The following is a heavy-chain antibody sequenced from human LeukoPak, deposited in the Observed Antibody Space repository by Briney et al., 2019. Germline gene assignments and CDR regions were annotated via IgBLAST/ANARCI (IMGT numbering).Heavy chain of an antibody. CDR3: ARPHHWGDYAFDI. J-gene: IGHJ3*02. D-gene: IGHD3-16*01. Sequence: PSQTLSLTCTVSGGSISSGSYYWSWIRQPAGKGLEWIGRISTSGSTNYNPSLKSRVTISVDTSKNQFSLKLSSVTAADTAVYYCARPHHWGDYAFDIWGQGTMVTVSS. V-gene: IGHV4-61*02. CDR1: GGSISSGSYY. CDR2: ISTSGST.